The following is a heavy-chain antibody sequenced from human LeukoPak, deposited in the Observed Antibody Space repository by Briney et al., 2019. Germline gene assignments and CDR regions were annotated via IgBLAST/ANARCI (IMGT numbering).Heavy chain of an antibody. V-gene: IGHV3-23*01. CDR3: AKSTAVAGTSSCDY. D-gene: IGHD6-19*01. CDR2: ISGSGGST. CDR1: GFTFSSYA. J-gene: IGHJ4*02. Sequence: GGSLRLSCAASGFTFSSYAMSWVRQAPGKGLEWVSAISGSGGSTYYADSVKGRFTISRDNSKHALYLQMNSLRAENAPVYYCAKSTAVAGTSSCDYWGQGTRVSVSS.